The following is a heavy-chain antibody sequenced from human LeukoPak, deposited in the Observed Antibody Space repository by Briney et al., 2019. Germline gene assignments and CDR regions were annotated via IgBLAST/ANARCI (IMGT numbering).Heavy chain of an antibody. Sequence: GGSLRLSCAASGFTFSSYGMHWVRQAPGKGLEWVAFIRYDGSNKYYADSVKGRFTISRDNSKNTLYLQMNSLRAEDTAVYYCAKDCTSSTGCGTFDYWGQGTLVTVSS. J-gene: IGHJ4*02. D-gene: IGHD2-2*01. CDR2: IRYDGSNK. CDR1: GFTFSSYG. CDR3: AKDCTSSTGCGTFDY. V-gene: IGHV3-30*02.